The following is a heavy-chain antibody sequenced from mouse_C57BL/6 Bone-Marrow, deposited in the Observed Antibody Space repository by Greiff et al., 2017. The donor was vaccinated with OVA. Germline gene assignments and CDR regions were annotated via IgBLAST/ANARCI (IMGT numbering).Heavy chain of an antibody. CDR2: IWRGGST. D-gene: IGHD1-1*01. V-gene: IGHV2-5*01. J-gene: IGHJ2*01. Sequence: VKLMESGPGLVQPSQSLSITCTVSGFSLTSYGVHWVRQSPGKGLEWLGVIWRGGSTDYNAAFMSRLSITKDNSKSQVFFKMNSLQADVTAIYYCAKKGAYGYFDYWGQGTTLTVSS. CDR3: AKKGAYGYFDY. CDR1: GFSLTSYG.